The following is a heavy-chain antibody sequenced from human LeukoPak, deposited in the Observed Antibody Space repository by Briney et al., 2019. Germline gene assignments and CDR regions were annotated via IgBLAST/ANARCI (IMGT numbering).Heavy chain of an antibody. CDR3: ARSSSRYCSGGSCYSGVLGYFDY. CDR2: INWNGGST. CDR1: GFIFDDYG. J-gene: IGHJ4*02. Sequence: PGGSLRLSCAASGFIFDDYGMSWVRQGPGKGLEWVSGINWNGGSTGYADSVKGRFTISRDNAKNSLYLQMNSLRAEDTAVYYCARSSSRYCSGGSCYSGVLGYFDYWGQGTLVTVSS. V-gene: IGHV3-20*04. D-gene: IGHD2-15*01.